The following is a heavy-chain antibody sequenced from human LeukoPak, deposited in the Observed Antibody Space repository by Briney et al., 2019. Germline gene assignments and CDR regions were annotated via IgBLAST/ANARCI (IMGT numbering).Heavy chain of an antibody. V-gene: IGHV3-23*01. CDR2: ISGGGRT. CDR1: GFNFISYA. J-gene: IGHJ6*03. Sequence: GGSLRLSCAGSGFNFISYAMSWVRQAPGKGLEWVSAISGGGRTYYADSVKGRFTISRDNSKNTLYLQMNSLRAEDTAVYSCARGGQWLSDRHYYYMDVWGKGTTVTVSS. D-gene: IGHD3-22*01. CDR3: ARGGQWLSDRHYYYMDV.